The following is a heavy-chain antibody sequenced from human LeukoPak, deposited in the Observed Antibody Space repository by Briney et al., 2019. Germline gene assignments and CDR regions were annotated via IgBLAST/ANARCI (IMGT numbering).Heavy chain of an antibody. V-gene: IGHV3-64*01. D-gene: IGHD2-2*01. CDR3: ARRYCSSTSCSLLGFFDY. CDR1: GFTFSSYA. J-gene: IGHJ4*02. CDR2: ISSNGGST. Sequence: PGGSLRLSCAASGFTFSSYAIHWVRRAPGKGLEYVSAISSNGGSTYYANSVKDRFTISRDNSKNTMYLQMGSLRAEDMAVYYCARRYCSSTSCSLLGFFDYWGQRTLVTVSS.